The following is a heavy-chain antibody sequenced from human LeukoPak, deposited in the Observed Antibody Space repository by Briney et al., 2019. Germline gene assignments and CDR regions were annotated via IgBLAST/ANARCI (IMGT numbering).Heavy chain of an antibody. D-gene: IGHD3-22*01. CDR2: ISYSGGST. J-gene: IGHJ6*03. Sequence: GGSLRLSCAASGFTFSSYGMSWVRQAPGEGLEWVSAISYSGGSTYYADSVKGRFTISRDNSKNTLYLQMNRLRAEDTAVYYCAKDSADYYAGSGYRYYYYMDVWGRGTTVTVSS. V-gene: IGHV3-23*01. CDR1: GFTFSSYG. CDR3: AKDSADYYAGSGYRYYYYMDV.